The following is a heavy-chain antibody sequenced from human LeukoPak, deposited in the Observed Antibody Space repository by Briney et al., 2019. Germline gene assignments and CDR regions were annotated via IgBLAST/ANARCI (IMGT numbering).Heavy chain of an antibody. Sequence: SETLSLTCAVYGGSFSGYYWSWIRQPPGKGLEWIGEINHSGSTNYNPSLKSRVTISVDTSKNQFSLKLSSVTAADTAVYYCARAALSNWGKRYDYWGQGTLVTVSS. V-gene: IGHV4-34*01. J-gene: IGHJ4*02. D-gene: IGHD7-27*01. CDR2: INHSGST. CDR3: ARAALSNWGKRYDY. CDR1: GGSFSGYY.